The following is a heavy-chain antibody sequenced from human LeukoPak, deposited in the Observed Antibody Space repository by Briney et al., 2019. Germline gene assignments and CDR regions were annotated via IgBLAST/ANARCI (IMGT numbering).Heavy chain of an antibody. J-gene: IGHJ4*02. CDR2: LYYSGNT. D-gene: IGHD5-12*01. CDR1: GGSITNHY. V-gene: IGHV4-59*11. CDR3: ATGRGWLPDY. Sequence: SETLSLTCTVSGGSITNHYWSWIRQPPGKGPEWIGHLYYSGNTNYNPSLKSRVTMSVDTSKTQFSLKLSSVTAADTALYYCATGRGWLPDYWGQGTLVTVSS.